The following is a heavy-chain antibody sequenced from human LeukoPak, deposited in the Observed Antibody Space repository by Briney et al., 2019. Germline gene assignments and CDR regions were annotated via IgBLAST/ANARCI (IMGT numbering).Heavy chain of an antibody. CDR1: GYTFSSYA. J-gene: IGHJ4*02. D-gene: IGHD3-22*01. CDR3: ARVEGYYDSSGYYGLVDY. CDR2: ISAYNGNT. V-gene: IGHV1-18*01. Sequence: ASVKVSCKASGYTFSSYAITWVRQAPGQGLEWMGWISAYNGNTNYAQKLQGRVTMTTDTSTSTAYMELRSLRSDDTAVYYCARVEGYYDSSGYYGLVDYWGQGTLVTVSS.